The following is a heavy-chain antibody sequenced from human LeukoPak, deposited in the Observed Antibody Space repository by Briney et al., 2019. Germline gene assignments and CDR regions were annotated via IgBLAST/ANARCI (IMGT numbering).Heavy chain of an antibody. J-gene: IGHJ4*02. CDR2: INHSGST. CDR3: AREVFLDGYHDY. Sequence: SETLSLTCAVYGGSFSGYYWSWIRQPPGKGLEWIGEINHSGSTNYNASLKSRDTISVDTSKNQISLKLSSVTAADTAVHFCAREVFLDGYHDYWGQGTLVTVSS. CDR1: GGSFSGYY. D-gene: IGHD3-3*01. V-gene: IGHV4-34*01.